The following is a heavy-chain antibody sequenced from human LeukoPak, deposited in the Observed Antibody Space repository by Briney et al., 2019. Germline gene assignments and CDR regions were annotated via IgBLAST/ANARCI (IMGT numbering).Heavy chain of an antibody. CDR2: IYTSGST. J-gene: IGHJ6*03. CDR3: ARARAPDYYYYYMDV. CDR1: GGFISSYY. V-gene: IGHV4-4*07. Sequence: SETLSLTCTVSGGFISSYYWSWIRQPPGKGLEWIGRIYTSGSTNYNPSLKSRVTISVDKSKNQFSLKLSSVTAADTAVYYCARARAPDYYYYYMDVWGKGTTVTVSS.